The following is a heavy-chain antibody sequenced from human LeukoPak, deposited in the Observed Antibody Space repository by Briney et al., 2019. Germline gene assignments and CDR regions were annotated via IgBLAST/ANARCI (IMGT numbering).Heavy chain of an antibody. Sequence: GGSLRLSCAASGFTFTSYAMIWVRQAPGKGLEWVSGISGSGRDTYYADSVRGRFIISRDNSNKTVYLQMNSLSAGDTAVYFCAKESVSYGDSEHWGQGTLVAVSS. V-gene: IGHV3-23*01. D-gene: IGHD4-17*01. CDR3: AKESVSYGDSEH. J-gene: IGHJ4*02. CDR1: GFTFTSYA. CDR2: ISGSGRDT.